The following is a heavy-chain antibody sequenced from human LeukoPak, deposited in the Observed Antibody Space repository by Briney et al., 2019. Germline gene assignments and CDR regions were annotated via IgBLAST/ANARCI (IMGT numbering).Heavy chain of an antibody. D-gene: IGHD6-25*01. V-gene: IGHV1-2*02. CDR3: ARRYSGWGNNWFDP. J-gene: IGHJ5*02. CDR1: GYTFTGYY. Sequence: ASVKVSCKASGYTFTGYYMHWVRQAPGQGLEWMGWINPNSGGTNYAQKFQGRVTMTRDTSISTAYMELSRLRSDDTAVYYCARRYSGWGNNWFDPWGQGTLVTVSS. CDR2: INPNSGGT.